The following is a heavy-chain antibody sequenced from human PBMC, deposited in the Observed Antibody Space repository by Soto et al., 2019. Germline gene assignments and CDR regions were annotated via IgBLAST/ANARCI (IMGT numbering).Heavy chain of an antibody. CDR1: GGTLNKHA. CDR3: ARGVTSGWLKGVYDV. V-gene: IGHV1-69*01. J-gene: IGHJ3*01. D-gene: IGHD6-19*01. CDR2: IIPMVGIP. Sequence: QVQLVQSGAEVKKPGSSVKVSCRASGGTLNKHAITWVRRAPGQGLEWLGGIIPMVGIPNYPQKFQGRVTITADDSTNTSHMELICLTSDDTAVYYCARGVTSGWLKGVYDVWGQGTMVSVSS.